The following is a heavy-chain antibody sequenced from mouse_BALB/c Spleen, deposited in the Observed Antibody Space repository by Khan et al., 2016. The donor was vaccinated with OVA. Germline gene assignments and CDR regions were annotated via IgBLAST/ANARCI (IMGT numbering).Heavy chain of an antibody. J-gene: IGHJ3*01. D-gene: IGHD2-14*01. Sequence: QVQLQQSGAELVKPGASVKMSCKASGYTITSYNMHWVKQTPGQGLEWIGTIYPGNGDTSYNQKFKGKATLTADKSSNTAYMQVSSLTSEDSAVYYVERDDGRWYDLFAYWGQGTLVTVSA. CDR3: ERDDGRWYDLFAY. CDR1: GYTITSYN. CDR2: IYPGNGDT. V-gene: IGHV1-12*01.